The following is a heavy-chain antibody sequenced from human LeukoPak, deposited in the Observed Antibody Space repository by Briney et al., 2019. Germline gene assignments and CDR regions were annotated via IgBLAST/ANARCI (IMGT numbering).Heavy chain of an antibody. CDR1: GFTFSSYA. D-gene: IGHD4-23*01. CDR2: ISYDGSNK. J-gene: IGHJ4*02. CDR3: ASVGGNFDY. V-gene: IGHV3-30-3*01. Sequence: GRSLRLSCAASGFTFSSYAMHWVRQAPGKGLEWVAVISYDGSNKYYAVSVKGRFTISRDNSKNTLYLQMNSLRAEDTAVYYCASVGGNFDYWGQGTLVTVSS.